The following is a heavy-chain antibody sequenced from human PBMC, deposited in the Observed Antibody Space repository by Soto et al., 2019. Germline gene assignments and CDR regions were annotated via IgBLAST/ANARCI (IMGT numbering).Heavy chain of an antibody. CDR2: IKQDGSEK. J-gene: IGHJ6*03. V-gene: IGHV3-7*01. CDR1: RFTFSSYW. CDR3: ARARRYSSVYMDD. D-gene: IGHD6-25*01. Sequence: EVQLVESGGGLVQPGGSLRLSCAASRFTFSSYWMSWVRQAPGKGLEWVANIKQDGSEKHYADSVKGRFTISRDNTKNSPYLQMNSLRAEETAAYHCARARRYSSVYMDDWGKGTTVTVSS.